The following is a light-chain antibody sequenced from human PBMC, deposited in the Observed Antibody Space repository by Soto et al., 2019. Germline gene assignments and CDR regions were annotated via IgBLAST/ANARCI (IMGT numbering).Light chain of an antibody. CDR1: SGHSSYA. V-gene: IGLV4-69*01. CDR3: QTWGTGVV. CDR2: LNSDGSH. Sequence: QPVLTQSPSASASLGASVKLTCTLSSGHSSYAIAWHQQQPEKGPRYLMKLNSDGSHSKGDGIPDRFSGSSSGAERYLTISSLQSEDEADYYCQTWGTGVVFGGGTKVTVL. J-gene: IGLJ2*01.